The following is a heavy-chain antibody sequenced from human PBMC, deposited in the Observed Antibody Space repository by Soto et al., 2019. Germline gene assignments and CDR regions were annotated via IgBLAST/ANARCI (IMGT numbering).Heavy chain of an antibody. CDR3: SRSALTPFAY. Sequence: ASVKVSCKASGYTFSNYAIHWVRQAPGQRLECLGWINVGSGNTKYSQKFQGRVTITWDASASTAYMQLSSLRYEDAAVYYCSRSALTPFAYRGPGTLVTVSS. CDR1: GYTFSNYA. V-gene: IGHV1-3*01. J-gene: IGHJ4*02. D-gene: IGHD6-25*01. CDR2: INVGSGNT.